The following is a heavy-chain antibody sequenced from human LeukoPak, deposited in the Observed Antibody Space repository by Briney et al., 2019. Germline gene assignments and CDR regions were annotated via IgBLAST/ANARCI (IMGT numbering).Heavy chain of an antibody. CDR3: ARIITTYYYYGMDV. CDR2: INHSGST. Sequence: SETLSLTCAVYGGSFGGYYWSWIRQPPGKGLEWIGEINHSGSTNYNPSLKSRVTISVDTSKNQFSLKLSSVTAADTAVYYCARIITTYYYYGMDVWGQGTTVTVSS. V-gene: IGHV4-34*01. CDR1: GGSFGGYY. J-gene: IGHJ6*02. D-gene: IGHD3-22*01.